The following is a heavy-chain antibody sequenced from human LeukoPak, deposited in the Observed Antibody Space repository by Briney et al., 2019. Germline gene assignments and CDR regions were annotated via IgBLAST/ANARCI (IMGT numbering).Heavy chain of an antibody. J-gene: IGHJ3*02. Sequence: GESLKISCEGSGYSFTSYWIGWVRQMPGKGLEWMGIIYPGDSDTRYSPSFQCHVTISADKSISTAYLQWSSLKASDTAMYYCARHINTYYYDSSGNGRAFDIWGQGTMVTVSS. CDR1: GYSFTSYW. CDR2: IYPGDSDT. D-gene: IGHD3-22*01. CDR3: ARHINTYYYDSSGNGRAFDI. V-gene: IGHV5-51*01.